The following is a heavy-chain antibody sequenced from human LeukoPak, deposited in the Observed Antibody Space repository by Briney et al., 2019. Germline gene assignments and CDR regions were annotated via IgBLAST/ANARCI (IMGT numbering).Heavy chain of an antibody. Sequence: ASVKVSCKASGYTFTSYYMHWVRQAPGQGLEWMGIINPSGGSTSYAQKFQGRVTMTRDTSTSTVCMELSSLRSEDTAVYYCARVAMTTVTTGYFDYWGQGTLVTVSS. V-gene: IGHV1-46*01. J-gene: IGHJ4*02. CDR3: ARVAMTTVTTGYFDY. CDR2: INPSGGST. D-gene: IGHD4-11*01. CDR1: GYTFTSYY.